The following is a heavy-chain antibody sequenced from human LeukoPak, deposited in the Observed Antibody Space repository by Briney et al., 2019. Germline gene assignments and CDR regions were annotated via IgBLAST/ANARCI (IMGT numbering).Heavy chain of an antibody. D-gene: IGHD4-17*01. V-gene: IGHV3-66*01. CDR1: GFTVSSNY. CDR2: IYSGGST. J-gene: IGHJ6*02. CDR3: ARDLRSPEEDTVTPDYYYYYGMDV. Sequence: PGGSLRLSCAASGFTVSSNYMSWARQAPGKGLEWVSVIYSGGSTYYADSVKGRFTISRDNSKNTLYLQMNSLRAEDTAVYYCARDLRSPEEDTVTPDYYYYYGMDVWGQGTTVTVSS.